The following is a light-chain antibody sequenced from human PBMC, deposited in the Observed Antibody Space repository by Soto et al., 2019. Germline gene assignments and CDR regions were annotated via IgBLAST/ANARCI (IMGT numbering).Light chain of an antibody. CDR2: LGS. Sequence: DIVMTQSPLSLPVTPGEPASISCRSSQSLLHRNGYNYLDWYLQKPGQSPHLLIYLGSNRASGVPDRFSGSGSGTDFTLKISRVEAEDVGVYYCMQALQTPPTFGQGTKVDIK. V-gene: IGKV2-28*01. CDR3: MQALQTPPT. J-gene: IGKJ1*01. CDR1: QSLLHRNGYNY.